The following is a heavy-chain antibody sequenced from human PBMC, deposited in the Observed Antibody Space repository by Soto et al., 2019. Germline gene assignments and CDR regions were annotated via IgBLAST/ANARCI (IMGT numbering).Heavy chain of an antibody. CDR2: IIPIFGTA. D-gene: IGHD6-6*01. J-gene: IGHJ6*02. V-gene: IGHV1-69*13. Sequence: SVKVSCKASGGTFSSYAISWVRQAPGQGLEWMGGIIPIFGTANYAQKFQGRVTITADESTSTAYMELSSLRSEDTAVYYCARAYSSSSAYYYYGMDVWGQGTTVTVSS. CDR1: GGTFSSYA. CDR3: ARAYSSSSAYYYYGMDV.